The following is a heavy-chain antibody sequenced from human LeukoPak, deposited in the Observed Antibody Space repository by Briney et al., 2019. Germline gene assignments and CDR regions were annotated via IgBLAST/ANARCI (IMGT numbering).Heavy chain of an antibody. J-gene: IGHJ4*02. CDR2: ISSSGGTT. Sequence: GGSLRLSCAASGFTFSSSAMSWVRQAPGKGLEWVSAISSSGGTTYYADSVKGRLTISRDNSKNTLYLQMSSLRAEDTAVYYCAKGDDGGYSKYYFDYWGQGTLVTVSS. D-gene: IGHD3-10*01. CDR3: AKGDDGGYSKYYFDY. CDR1: GFTFSSSA. V-gene: IGHV3-23*01.